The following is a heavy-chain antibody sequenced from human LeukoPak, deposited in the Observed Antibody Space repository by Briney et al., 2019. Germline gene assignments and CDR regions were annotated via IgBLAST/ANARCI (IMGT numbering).Heavy chain of an antibody. Sequence: SETLSLTCAVYGGSFSGYYWSWIRQPPGKGLEWIGYIYYSGSTNYNPSLKSRVTISVDTSKNRFSLKLSSVTAADTAVYYCARGYSSSSDSFDYWGQGTLVTVSS. D-gene: IGHD6-6*01. J-gene: IGHJ4*02. CDR1: GGSFSGYY. CDR3: ARGYSSSSDSFDY. V-gene: IGHV4-59*01. CDR2: IYYSGST.